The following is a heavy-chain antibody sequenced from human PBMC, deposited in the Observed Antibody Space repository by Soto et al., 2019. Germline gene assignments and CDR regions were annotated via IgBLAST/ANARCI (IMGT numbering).Heavy chain of an antibody. CDR3: AKDRDYSGIFDY. Sequence: GGSLRLSCAASGFTFSSYAMSWVRQAPGKGLEWVSAISGSGGSTYYADSVKGRFTISRDNSKNTLYLQMNSLRAEDTAVYYGAKDRDYSGIFDYWGQGTLVTVSS. D-gene: IGHD4-17*01. V-gene: IGHV3-23*01. J-gene: IGHJ4*02. CDR2: ISGSGGST. CDR1: GFTFSSYA.